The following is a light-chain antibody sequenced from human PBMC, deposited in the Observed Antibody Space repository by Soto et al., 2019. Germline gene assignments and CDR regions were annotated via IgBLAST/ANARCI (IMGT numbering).Light chain of an antibody. J-gene: IGKJ4*01. V-gene: IGKV3-20*01. CDR2: GAS. CDR1: QSVRSGY. CDR3: HQYDNSPLT. Sequence: EIVLTQSPGTLSLSPGERATLSCRASQSVRSGYFAWYQQKPGQAPRLLIVGASSRATGIPDRVSGGGSGTDFTLTIRRLEPEDFALYYCHQYDNSPLTFGGGTKVEIK.